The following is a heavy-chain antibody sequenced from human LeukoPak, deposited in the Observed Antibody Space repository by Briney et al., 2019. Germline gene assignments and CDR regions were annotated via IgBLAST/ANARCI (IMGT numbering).Heavy chain of an antibody. J-gene: IGHJ4*02. V-gene: IGHV3-23*01. CDR1: GFTFSSYG. D-gene: IGHD3-10*01. CDR3: AKEGKLLLWFGESTLPTWWDY. Sequence: GGTLRLSCAASGFTFSSYGMSWVRQAPGKGLEWVSAISGSGGSTYYADSVKGRFTISRDNSKNTLYLQMNSLRAEDTAVYYCAKEGKLLLWFGESTLPTWWDYWGQGTLVTVSS. CDR2: ISGSGGST.